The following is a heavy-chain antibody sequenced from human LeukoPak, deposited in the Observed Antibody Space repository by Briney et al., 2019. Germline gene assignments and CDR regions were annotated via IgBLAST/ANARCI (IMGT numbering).Heavy chain of an antibody. V-gene: IGHV4-59*08. D-gene: IGHD6-6*01. CDR3: ARRVAAPTI. CDR1: GASMSSSY. Sequence: SETLSLTCTVSGASMSSSYWSWIRQPPGKGLEWIGYIYSSGSTYYNPSLKSRVTISVDTPKNQFSLKLSSVTAADTAVYYCARRVAAPTIWGQGTLVTVSS. J-gene: IGHJ4*02. CDR2: IYSSGST.